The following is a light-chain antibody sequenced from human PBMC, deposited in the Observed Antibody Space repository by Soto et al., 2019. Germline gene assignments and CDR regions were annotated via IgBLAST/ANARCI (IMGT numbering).Light chain of an antibody. CDR3: LQDYTFPWT. CDR1: QGISSW. V-gene: IGKV1-12*01. Sequence: DIQMTQSPSSVSASVGDRITITCRASQGISSWLAWYQQKPGKAPKLLIYAASILQTGVPSRFSGGESGTDFTLTISNLQPEDFATYYCLQDYTFPWTFGQGTKVDIK. CDR2: AAS. J-gene: IGKJ1*01.